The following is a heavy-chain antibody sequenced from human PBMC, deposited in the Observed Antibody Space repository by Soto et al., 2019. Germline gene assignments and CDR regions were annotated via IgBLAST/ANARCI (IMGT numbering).Heavy chain of an antibody. CDR2: ISSSGTTI. CDR1: RLTFSDYY. CDR3: VARIQLWNRVDF. D-gene: IGHD5-18*01. J-gene: IGHJ4*02. Sequence: GGSLRLSCAASRLTFSDYYMSWIRQAPGKGLEWLSHISSSGTTIHYADSVKGRFTISRDNAKKSLFLQMNSLRAEDTAVYYCVARIQLWNRVDFWGQGTRVTVS. V-gene: IGHV3-11*01.